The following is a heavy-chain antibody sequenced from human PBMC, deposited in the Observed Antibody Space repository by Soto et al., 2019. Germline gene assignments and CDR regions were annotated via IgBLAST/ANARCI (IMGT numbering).Heavy chain of an antibody. CDR3: AKEVYSSGWYGGWFDP. J-gene: IGHJ5*02. CDR2: ISDSGGST. Sequence: EVQLLESGGGLVQPGGSLRLSCAASGFTFSSYAMSWVRQAPGKGLEWVSAISDSGGSTYYADSVKGRFTICRDNSKNTLYLQMNSLRAEDTAVYYCAKEVYSSGWYGGWFDPWGQGTLVTVSS. V-gene: IGHV3-23*01. CDR1: GFTFSSYA. D-gene: IGHD6-19*01.